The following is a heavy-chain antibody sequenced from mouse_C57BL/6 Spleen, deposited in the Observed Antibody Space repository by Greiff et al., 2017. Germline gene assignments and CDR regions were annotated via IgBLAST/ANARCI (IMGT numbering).Heavy chain of an antibody. J-gene: IGHJ2*01. CDR3: ARRGSTMVTTGYFDY. CDR2: IYPGGGYT. Sequence: SGAELVRPGTSVKMSCKASGYTFTNYWIGWAKQRPGHGLEWIGDIYPGGGYTNYNEKFKGKATLTADKSSSTAYMQFSSLTSEDSAIYYCARRGSTMVTTGYFDYWGQGTTLTVSS. V-gene: IGHV1-63*01. CDR1: GYTFTNYW. D-gene: IGHD2-2*01.